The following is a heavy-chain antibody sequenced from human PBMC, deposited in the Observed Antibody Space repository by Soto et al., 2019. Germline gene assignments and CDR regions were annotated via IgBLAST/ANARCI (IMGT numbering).Heavy chain of an antibody. D-gene: IGHD3-3*01. CDR1: GFTFSSYA. J-gene: IGHJ6*01. CDR3: AKDPQYDFWSGYYNFAMDV. V-gene: IGHV3-23*01. Sequence: EAQLLESGGGLVQPGGSLRLSCSASGFTFSSYAMNWVRQAPGKGLEWVSGIGGSGESTYYPDSVKGRFTISRDNSKNTLYLEMNSLRVEDTAVYYCAKDPQYDFWSGYYNFAMDVW. CDR2: IGGSGEST.